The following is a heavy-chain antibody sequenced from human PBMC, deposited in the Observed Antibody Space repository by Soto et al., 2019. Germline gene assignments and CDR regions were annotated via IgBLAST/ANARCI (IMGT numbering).Heavy chain of an antibody. CDR3: ARDRNYDFWSGYYNYYYYYMDV. V-gene: IGHV4-59*01. CDR2: IYYSGST. D-gene: IGHD3-3*01. Sequence: SETLSLTCTVSGGSISSYYWSWIRQPPGKGLEWIGYIYYSGSTNCNPSLKSRVTISVDTSKNQFSLKLSSVTAADTAVYYCARDRNYDFWSGYYNYYYYYMDVWGKGNTVTVSS. J-gene: IGHJ6*03. CDR1: GGSISSYY.